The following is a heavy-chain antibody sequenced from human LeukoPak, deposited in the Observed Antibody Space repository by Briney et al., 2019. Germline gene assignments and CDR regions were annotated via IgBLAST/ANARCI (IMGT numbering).Heavy chain of an antibody. J-gene: IGHJ5*02. CDR3: ARRGSGWSIGEVDL. CDR2: IYYSGST. CDR1: GGSISRGDYY. V-gene: IGHV4-30-4*02. D-gene: IGHD6-19*01. Sequence: PSETLSLTCTVSGGSISRGDYYWSWIRHPPGKGLEWIGYIYYSGSTYYNPSLKSRVTISVDTSKNQFSLKLSSVTAADTAVYYCARRGSGWSIGEVDLWGQGTLVTVSS.